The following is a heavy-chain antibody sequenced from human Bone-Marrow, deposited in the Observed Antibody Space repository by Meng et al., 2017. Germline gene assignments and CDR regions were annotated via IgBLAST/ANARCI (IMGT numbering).Heavy chain of an antibody. D-gene: IGHD2-2*02. CDR3: ARYCSSTSCHNWFDP. Sequence: QVQLHESGPGLVKPSQPLSLTCTVSGSSISNDENYWSWIRQSPGEGLEWIGYMHYNGITYYNPSLRSRATMLVDTSKNEFSLKLSSVTAADTAVYYCARYCSSTSCHNWFDPWGQGILVTVSS. CDR2: MHYNGIT. J-gene: IGHJ5*02. CDR1: GSSISNDENY. V-gene: IGHV4-30-4*08.